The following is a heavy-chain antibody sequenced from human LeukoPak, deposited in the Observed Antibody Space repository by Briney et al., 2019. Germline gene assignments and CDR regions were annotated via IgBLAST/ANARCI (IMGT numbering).Heavy chain of an antibody. CDR2: IYPGDSDT. J-gene: IGHJ6*03. V-gene: IGHV5-51*01. CDR3: ARQGAAGKYYYYYMDV. CDR1: GYSFTNYW. D-gene: IGHD6-13*01. Sequence: GESLKISCKGSGYSFTNYWIGWVRQMPGKGLEWMGIIYPGDSDTGYSPSFQGQVTFSADKSISTAYLQWSSLKASDTAMYYCARQGAAGKYYYYYMDVWGKGTTVTVSS.